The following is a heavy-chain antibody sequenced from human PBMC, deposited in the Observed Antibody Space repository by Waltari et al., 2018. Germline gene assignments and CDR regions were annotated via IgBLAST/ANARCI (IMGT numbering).Heavy chain of an antibody. V-gene: IGHV3-23*01. Sequence: EVQLLESGGGLVQPGGSLSLSCAASAFTFSSYDMNWVRQAPGKGLEWVSGISGSGGSTYYADSVKGRFTISRDNSKNTLYLQMNSLRAEDTAVYYCAKPSLDYWGQGTLVTVSS. J-gene: IGHJ4*02. CDR1: AFTFSSYD. CDR3: AKPSLDY. CDR2: ISGSGGST.